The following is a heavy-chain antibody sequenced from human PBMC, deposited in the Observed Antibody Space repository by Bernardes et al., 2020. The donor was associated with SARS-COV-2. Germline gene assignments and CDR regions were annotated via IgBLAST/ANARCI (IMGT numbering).Heavy chain of an antibody. J-gene: IGHJ4*02. CDR2: LTSHGSSI. CDR1: GFIFSSYS. V-gene: IGHV3-64D*08. D-gene: IGHD2-2*01. CDR3: VTRTCSTTSCLFDY. Sequence: GGSLSLSYSASGFIFSSYSMHWVRQPPGKGLEYVSALTSHGSSIYYADSVKGRLTISRDNSNDTLHLQMTSLRAEDTAVYYCVTRTCSTTSCLFDYWGQGTLVTVSS.